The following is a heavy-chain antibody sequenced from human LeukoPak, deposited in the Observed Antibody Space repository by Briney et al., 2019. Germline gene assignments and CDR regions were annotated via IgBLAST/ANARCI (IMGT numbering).Heavy chain of an antibody. CDR3: ARVRCSSTSCYRGVVY. V-gene: IGHV1-8*01. Sequence: GASVKVSCKASGYTFTNYDINWVRQATGQGLEWMGWMNPNSGNTGYAQKLQGRVTMTTDTSTSTAYMELRSLRSDDTAVYYCARVRCSSTSCYRGVVYWGQGTLVTVSS. J-gene: IGHJ4*02. CDR2: MNPNSGNT. CDR1: GYTFTNYD. D-gene: IGHD2-2*01.